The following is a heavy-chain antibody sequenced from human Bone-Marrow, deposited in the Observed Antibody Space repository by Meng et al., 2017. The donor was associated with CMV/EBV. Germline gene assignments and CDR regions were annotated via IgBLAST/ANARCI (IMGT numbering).Heavy chain of an antibody. V-gene: IGHV4-39*07. CDR3: ASAQVVVAATRLTWFDP. CDR2: IYYSGST. CDR1: GGSISSSSYY. J-gene: IGHJ5*02. D-gene: IGHD2-15*01. Sequence: GSLRLSCTVSGGSISSSSYYWGWIRQPPGKGLEWIGSIYYSGSTYYNPSLKSRVTISVDTSKNQFSLKLSSVTAADTAVYYCASAQVVVAATRLTWFDPWGQGTLVPVSS.